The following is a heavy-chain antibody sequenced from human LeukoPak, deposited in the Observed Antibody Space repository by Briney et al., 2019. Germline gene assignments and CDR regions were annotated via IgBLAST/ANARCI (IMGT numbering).Heavy chain of an antibody. CDR3: ARGGGYASPIGY. D-gene: IGHD5-12*01. Sequence: SETLSLTCTVSGGSISSYYWSWIRQPPGKGLEWIGYIYYSGSTKYNPSLKSRVTISVDTSKNQFSLKLSSVTAADTAVYYCARGGGYASPIGYWGQGALVTVSS. CDR2: IYYSGST. CDR1: GGSISSYY. J-gene: IGHJ4*02. V-gene: IGHV4-59*01.